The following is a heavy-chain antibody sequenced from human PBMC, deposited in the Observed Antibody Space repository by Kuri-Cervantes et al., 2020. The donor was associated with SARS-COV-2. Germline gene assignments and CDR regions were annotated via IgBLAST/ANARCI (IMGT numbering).Heavy chain of an antibody. CDR1: GFTFKTYT. V-gene: IGHV3-7*01. Sequence: GESLKISCVPSGFTFKTYTMIWVRQAPGKGLEWVANIKQDGSEKYYVDSVKGRFTISRDNAKNSLYLQMNSLRAEDTAVYYCARERQNYDFWSGYVGSYFDYWGQGTLVTVSS. D-gene: IGHD3-3*01. J-gene: IGHJ4*02. CDR2: IKQDGSEK. CDR3: ARERQNYDFWSGYVGSYFDY.